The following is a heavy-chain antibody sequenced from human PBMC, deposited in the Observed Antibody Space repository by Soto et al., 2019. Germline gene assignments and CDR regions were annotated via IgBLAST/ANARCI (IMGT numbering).Heavy chain of an antibody. J-gene: IGHJ5*02. Sequence: QVQLQESGPGLVKPSQTLSLTCTVSGGSISSGGYYWSWIRQHPGKGLEWIGYIYYSGSTYYNPSIKSRVTISVDTSKNQFSLKLSSVTAADTAVYYCARSTDCSGGSCYWFDPWGQGTLVTVSS. CDR1: GGSISSGGYY. CDR3: ARSTDCSGGSCYWFDP. D-gene: IGHD2-15*01. V-gene: IGHV4-31*03. CDR2: IYYSGST.